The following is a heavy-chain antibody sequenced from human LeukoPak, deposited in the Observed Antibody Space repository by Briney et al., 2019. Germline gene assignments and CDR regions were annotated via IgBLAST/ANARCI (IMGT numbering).Heavy chain of an antibody. CDR3: ARSGCSSTSCGSYYYGMDV. CDR2: ISTSGSTI. Sequence: PGGSLRLSCAASGFTFSTSEMNWVRQAPEKGLEWVSFISTSGSTIYYADSVKGRFTVSRDNAKNSLYLQMNSLRAEDTALYYCARSGCSSTSCGSYYYGMDVWGQGTLVTVSS. D-gene: IGHD2-2*01. CDR1: GFTFSTSE. V-gene: IGHV3-48*03. J-gene: IGHJ6*02.